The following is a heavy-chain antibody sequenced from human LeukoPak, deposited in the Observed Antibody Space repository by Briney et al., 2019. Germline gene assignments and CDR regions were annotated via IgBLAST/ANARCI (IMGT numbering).Heavy chain of an antibody. Sequence: PGGSLRLSCAASGFTFSSYSMNWVRQAPGKGLEWVSSISSSSSYIYYADSMKGRFTISRDNAKNSLYLQMNSLRAEDTAVYYCARDREVVGDYWGQGTLVTVSS. J-gene: IGHJ4*02. CDR3: ARDREVVGDY. V-gene: IGHV3-21*01. CDR2: ISSSSSYI. CDR1: GFTFSSYS. D-gene: IGHD2-15*01.